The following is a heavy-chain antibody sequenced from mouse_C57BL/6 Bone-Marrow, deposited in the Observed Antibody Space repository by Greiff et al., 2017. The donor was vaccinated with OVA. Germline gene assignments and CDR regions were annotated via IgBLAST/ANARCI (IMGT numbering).Heavy chain of an antibody. CDR2: IYPSDSET. D-gene: IGHD1-1*01. V-gene: IGHV1-61*01. J-gene: IGHJ1*03. CDR1: GYTFTSYW. Sequence: QVQLQQPGAELVRPGSSVKLSCKASGYTFTSYWMDWVKQRPGQGLEWIGNIYPSDSETHYNQKFKDKATLTVDKSSSTAYMQLSSLTSEDSAVYYCARSCYYYGSRTWYFDVWGTGTTVTVSS. CDR3: ARSCYYYGSRTWYFDV.